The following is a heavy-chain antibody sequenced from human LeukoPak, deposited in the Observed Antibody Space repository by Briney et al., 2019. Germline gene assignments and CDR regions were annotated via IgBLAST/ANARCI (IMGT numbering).Heavy chain of an antibody. J-gene: IGHJ5*02. V-gene: IGHV3-11*05. CDR1: GFTLSDYY. Sequence: GGSLRLSCAASGFTLSDYYMSWIRQAPGKGLEWVSYISSSSSYTNYADSVKGRFTISRDNAKNSLYLQMNSLRAEDTAVYYCARDPDGGYCSSTSCRIGWFDPWGQGTLVTVSS. D-gene: IGHD2-2*03. CDR2: ISSSSSYT. CDR3: ARDPDGGYCSSTSCRIGWFDP.